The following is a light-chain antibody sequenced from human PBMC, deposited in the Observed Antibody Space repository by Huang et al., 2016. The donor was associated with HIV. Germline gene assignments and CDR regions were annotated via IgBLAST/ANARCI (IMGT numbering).Light chain of an antibody. J-gene: IGKJ1*01. CDR2: GES. V-gene: IGKV3-20*01. CDR1: QSVSNSY. Sequence: EIVLTQSPGTLSLSPGERATLSCRASQSVSNSYLAWYQQKPGKAPRLLIYGESSRATGIPDRFSGSGSGTDFTLTISRLEPEDFAVYYCQQYGSSPRTFGQGTKVEIK. CDR3: QQYGSSPRT.